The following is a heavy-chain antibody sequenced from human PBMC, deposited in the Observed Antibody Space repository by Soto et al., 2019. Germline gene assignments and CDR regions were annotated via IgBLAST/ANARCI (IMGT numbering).Heavy chain of an antibody. CDR1: GFSLKTRGVG. V-gene: IGHV2-5*02. J-gene: IGHJ4*02. CDR3: AHTLVTIFGVTKGRYFDC. D-gene: IGHD3-3*01. Sequence: QITLKESGPTLVKPTQTLTLTCSVSGFSLKTRGVGVGWLRQPPGKALEWLALIYWDDDKRYSPSLQSRLTITKDTSKTKVVLTMTNIDPVDTATYYCAHTLVTIFGVTKGRYFDCCGQGTLVTVSS. CDR2: IYWDDDK.